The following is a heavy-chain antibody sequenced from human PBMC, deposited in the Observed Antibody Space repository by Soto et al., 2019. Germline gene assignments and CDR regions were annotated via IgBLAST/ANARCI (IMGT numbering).Heavy chain of an antibody. Sequence: GGSLRLSCAASGFTFSDDYMSWIRQAPGKGLEWISYISGRNTFTQYADSVKGRFTISRDNAKNSLYLQLNSLTAEDTAVYYCARDGGVIIPGAIGGGYGLDVWGQGTTVTVSS. CDR1: GFTFSDDY. V-gene: IGHV3-11*06. CDR2: ISGRNTFT. J-gene: IGHJ6*02. CDR3: ARDGGVIIPGAIGGGYGLDV. D-gene: IGHD2-2*02.